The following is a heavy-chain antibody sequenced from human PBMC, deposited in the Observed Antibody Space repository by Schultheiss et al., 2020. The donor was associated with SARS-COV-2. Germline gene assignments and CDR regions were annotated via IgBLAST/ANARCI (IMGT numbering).Heavy chain of an antibody. CDR3: AREGFDY. CDR1: GDSISSGGYY. J-gene: IGHJ4*02. Sequence: SETLSLTCSVSGDSISSGGYYWSWIRQPAGKGLEWIGRIYTSGSTNYNPSLKSRVTMSVDTSKNQFSLKLSSVTAADTAVYYCAREGFDYWGQGTLVTVSS. CDR2: IYTSGST. V-gene: IGHV4-61*02.